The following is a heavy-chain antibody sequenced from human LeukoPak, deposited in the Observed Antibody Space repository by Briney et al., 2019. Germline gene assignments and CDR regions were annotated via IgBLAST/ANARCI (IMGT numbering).Heavy chain of an antibody. J-gene: IGHJ4*02. CDR3: AKDLPPTKYSSSWATFDY. CDR2: ISGSGGST. V-gene: IGHV3-23*01. CDR1: GFTFSSYA. Sequence: GGSLRLSCAASGFTFSSYAMSWVRQAPGKGLEWVSAISGSGGSTYYADSVKGRFTISRDNSKNTLYLQMNSLRAEDTAVYYCAKDLPPTKYSSSWATFDYWGQGTLVTVSS. D-gene: IGHD6-13*01.